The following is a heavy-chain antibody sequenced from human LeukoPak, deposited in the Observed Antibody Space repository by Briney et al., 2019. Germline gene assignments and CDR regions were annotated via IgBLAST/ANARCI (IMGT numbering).Heavy chain of an antibody. Sequence: PSETLSLTCAVSGGSISSGGYSWSWIRQPPGKGLEWIGYIYHSGSTYYNPSLKSRVTISVDRSKNQFSLKLSSVTAADTAVYYCARDSSSSFGSNDYWGQGTLVTVSS. J-gene: IGHJ4*02. CDR1: GGSISSGGYS. V-gene: IGHV4-30-2*01. D-gene: IGHD6-6*01. CDR3: ARDSSSSFGSNDY. CDR2: IYHSGST.